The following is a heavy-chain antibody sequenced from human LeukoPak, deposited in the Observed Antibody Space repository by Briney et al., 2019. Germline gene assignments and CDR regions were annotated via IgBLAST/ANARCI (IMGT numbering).Heavy chain of an antibody. J-gene: IGHJ4*02. CDR2: IWFDGSGT. CDR3: ARHASTHYFDS. D-gene: IGHD2/OR15-2a*01. Sequence: GGSLRLSCVASGFTFSNYGMHWVRQVPGKGLEWVAIIWFDGSGTYYADSVKGRVTFSRDNSKNTLYLQMNSLRAEDTAMYYCARHASTHYFDSWGQGTLVTVSS. V-gene: IGHV3-33*01. CDR1: GFTFSNYG.